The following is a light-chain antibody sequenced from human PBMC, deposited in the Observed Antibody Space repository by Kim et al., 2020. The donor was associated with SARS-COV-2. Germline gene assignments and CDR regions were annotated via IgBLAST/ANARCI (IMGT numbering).Light chain of an antibody. Sequence: GQSLTISCTGTSRDVGGYNHVSWYQHHPGKAPNHMIYDVSKRPSGVSNRFSGTKSGNTASLTISGHQAEDGADYYCSSYTSSSTYVFRTGTQVTVL. CDR2: DVS. V-gene: IGLV2-14*03. CDR3: SSYTSSSTYV. CDR1: SRDVGGYNH. J-gene: IGLJ1*01.